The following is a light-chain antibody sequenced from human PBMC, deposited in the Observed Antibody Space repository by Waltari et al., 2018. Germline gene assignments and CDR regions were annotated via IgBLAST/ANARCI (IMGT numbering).Light chain of an antibody. J-gene: IGKJ1*01. CDR1: QNILYNSNDKNY. CDR3: QQYYRSRT. Sequence: DIVMTQSPDSLAVSLGERATINCKSSQNILYNSNDKNYLAWYQNKPGQPPKLLINWASTRESGVPDRFSGSGSGTDFTLTISSLQAEDVAVYYCQQYYRSRTFGQGTKVEIK. CDR2: WAS. V-gene: IGKV4-1*01.